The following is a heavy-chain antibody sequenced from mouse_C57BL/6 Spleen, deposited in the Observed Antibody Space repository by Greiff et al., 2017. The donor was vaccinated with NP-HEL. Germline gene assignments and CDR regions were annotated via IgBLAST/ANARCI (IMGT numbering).Heavy chain of an antibody. CDR1: GFTFSSYA. J-gene: IGHJ4*01. V-gene: IGHV5-4*01. CDR3: ARDDYDHYYAMDY. CDR2: ISDGGSYT. D-gene: IGHD2-4*01. Sequence: EVKLMESGGGLVKPGGSLKLSCAASGFTFSSYAMSWVRQTPEKRLEWVATISDGGSYTYYPDNVKGRFTISRDNAKNNLYLQMSHLKSEDTAMFYCARDDYDHYYAMDYWGQGTSVTVSS.